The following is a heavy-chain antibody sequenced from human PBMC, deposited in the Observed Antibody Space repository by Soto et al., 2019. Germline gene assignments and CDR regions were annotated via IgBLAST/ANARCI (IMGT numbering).Heavy chain of an antibody. CDR2: ISAYNGNT. V-gene: IGHV1-18*01. J-gene: IGHJ4*02. CDR3: ARTCSDRSCYFIY. CDR1: GYTFTSYG. Sequence: ASVKVSCKTSGYTFTSYGITWVRQAPGQGLEWMGWISAYNGNTNYAQKLQGRVTMTTDTSTGTAYMELRSLRSDDTAVYFCARTCSDRSCYFIYWGQGTLVTVSS. D-gene: IGHD2-15*01.